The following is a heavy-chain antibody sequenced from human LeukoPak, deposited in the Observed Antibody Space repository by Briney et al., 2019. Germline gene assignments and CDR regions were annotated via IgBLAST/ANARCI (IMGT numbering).Heavy chain of an antibody. CDR2: INSDGSST. CDR3: ARVVAGNFDY. J-gene: IGHJ4*02. D-gene: IGHD6-19*01. Sequence: PGGSLRLSCAASGFTFSSYWVHWVRQGPGKGLVWVSRINSDGSSTNYADSVKGRFTISRDNAKNTLYLQMNSLRAEATAMYYSARVVAGNFDYWGQGTLVTVSS. V-gene: IGHV3-74*01. CDR1: GFTFSSYW.